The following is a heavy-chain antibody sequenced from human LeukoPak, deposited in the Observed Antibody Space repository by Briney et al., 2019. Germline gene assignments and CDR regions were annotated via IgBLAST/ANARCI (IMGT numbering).Heavy chain of an antibody. CDR1: GFTFSSYS. CDR2: ISSSSSYI. V-gene: IGHV3-21*01. Sequence: GGPLRLSCAASGFTFSSYSMNWVPQAPGKGLEWVSSISSSSSYIYYADSVTGRFTISRDNAKNSLYLQMNSLRAEDTAVYYCASSRNPGSGSYPFDYWGQGTLVTVSS. J-gene: IGHJ4*02. CDR3: ASSRNPGSGSYPFDY. D-gene: IGHD3-10*01.